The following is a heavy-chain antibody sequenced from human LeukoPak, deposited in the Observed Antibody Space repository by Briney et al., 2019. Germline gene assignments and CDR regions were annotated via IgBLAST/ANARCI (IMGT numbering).Heavy chain of an antibody. CDR3: AREGDGGGPDYYGSGTCFDY. J-gene: IGHJ4*02. V-gene: IGHV3-30-3*01. CDR2: ISYDGSNK. Sequence: PGGSLRLSCAASGFTFSSYAMHWVRQAPGKGLEWVAVISYDGSNKYYADSVKGRFTISRDNSKNTLYLQMNSLRAEDTAVYYCAREGDGGGPDYYGSGTCFDYWGQGTLVTVSS. D-gene: IGHD3-10*01. CDR1: GFTFSSYA.